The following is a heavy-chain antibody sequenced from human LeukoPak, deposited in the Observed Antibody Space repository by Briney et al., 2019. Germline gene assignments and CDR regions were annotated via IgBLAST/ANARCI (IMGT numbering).Heavy chain of an antibody. Sequence: GGSLRLSCAASGFTFRSYGMRWVRQAPGKGLEWVSAISGGGTSTYYADSVKGRFTISRDNSKNTLYLQMNSLRAEDTAVYYCAKEYYDSSGYSNFDYWGQGTLVTVSS. D-gene: IGHD3-22*01. CDR3: AKEYYDSSGYSNFDY. V-gene: IGHV3-23*01. CDR1: GFTFRSYG. J-gene: IGHJ4*02. CDR2: ISGGGTST.